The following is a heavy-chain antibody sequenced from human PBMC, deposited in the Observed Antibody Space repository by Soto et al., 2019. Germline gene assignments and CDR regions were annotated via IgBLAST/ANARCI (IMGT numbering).Heavy chain of an antibody. V-gene: IGHV4-34*01. J-gene: IGHJ6*02. D-gene: IGHD6-6*01. Sequence: TSETLSLTCAVYGGSFSGYYWSWIRQPPGKGLEWIGEINHSGSTNYNPSLKSRVTISVDTSKNQFSLKLSSVTAADTAVYYCGRGGPYSSSSRNGYYYGMDVWGQGTTVTVS. CDR2: INHSGST. CDR1: GGSFSGYY. CDR3: GRGGPYSSSSRNGYYYGMDV.